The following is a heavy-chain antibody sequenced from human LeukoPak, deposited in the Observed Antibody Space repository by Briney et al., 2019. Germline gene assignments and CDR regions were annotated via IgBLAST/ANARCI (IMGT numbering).Heavy chain of an antibody. CDR2: IFYSGST. J-gene: IGHJ6*03. CDR1: GGSISTSNYY. V-gene: IGHV4-39*07. Sequence: SETLSLTCTASGGSISTSNYYWGWIRQPPGKGLEWIGNIFYSGSTYYSPSLKSRVTISVDTSKNQFSLKLSSVTAADTAVYYCASANYYYYYYMDVWGKGTTVTVSS. CDR3: ASANYYYYYYMDV.